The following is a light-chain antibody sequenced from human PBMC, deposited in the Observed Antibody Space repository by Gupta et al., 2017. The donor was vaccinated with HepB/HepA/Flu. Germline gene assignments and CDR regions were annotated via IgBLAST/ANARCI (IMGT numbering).Light chain of an antibody. V-gene: IGKV3-15*01. CDR3: QQYNNRPPFT. Sequence: EIVMTRSPPSLSVFLGETATTSCRASQSIGSNLAWYQQKPGQAPRLLIYDASTRATGIPARFSGSGSGTEFTLTISSLQSEDFAVYYCQQYNNRPPFTFGPGTKVDIK. CDR2: DAS. CDR1: QSIGSN. J-gene: IGKJ3*01.